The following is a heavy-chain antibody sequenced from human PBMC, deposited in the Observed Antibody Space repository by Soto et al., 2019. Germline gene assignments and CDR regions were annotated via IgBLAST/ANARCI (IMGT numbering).Heavy chain of an antibody. V-gene: IGHV4-59*01. D-gene: IGHD2-8*01. J-gene: IGHJ4*02. CDR2: IYYSGSI. CDR3: AQRYAWNFDY. Sequence: QVQLQESGPGLVKPSETLSLTCTVSGGSISSYYWCWLRQPPGKGLEWIRYIYYSGSINYNPSLMSRVTITGDTAKTQCSLQLSPVTAADTLVYYCAQRYAWNFDYWCQWPLVTVS. CDR1: GGSISSYY.